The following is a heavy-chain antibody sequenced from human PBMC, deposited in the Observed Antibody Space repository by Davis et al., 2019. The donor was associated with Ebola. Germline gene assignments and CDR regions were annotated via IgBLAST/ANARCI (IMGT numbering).Heavy chain of an antibody. CDR2: IRNDGGSK. V-gene: IGHV3-30*02. Sequence: GESLKISCAASGFTFSSYGMHWVRQAPGKGLEWVAFIRNDGGSKYYGDSVKGRFTISRDNSKNTLYLQMNSLRAEDTAVYYCAKDASYGFDIWGQGTMVTVSS. J-gene: IGHJ3*02. CDR1: GFTFSSYG. CDR3: AKDASYGFDI.